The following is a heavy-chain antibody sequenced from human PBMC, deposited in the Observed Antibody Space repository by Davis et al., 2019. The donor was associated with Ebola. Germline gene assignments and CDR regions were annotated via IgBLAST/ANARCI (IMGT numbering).Heavy chain of an antibody. V-gene: IGHV3-33*01. CDR3: ARDYYGSGSYGDYYYYYGMDV. CDR1: GFTFSSYG. D-gene: IGHD3-10*01. Sequence: PGGSLRLSCAASGFTFSSYGMHWVRQAPGKGLEWVAVIWYDGSNKYYADSVKGRFTISRDNSKNTLYLQMNSLRAEDTAVYYCARDYYGSGSYGDYYYYYGMDVWGQGTTVTVSS. J-gene: IGHJ6*02. CDR2: IWYDGSNK.